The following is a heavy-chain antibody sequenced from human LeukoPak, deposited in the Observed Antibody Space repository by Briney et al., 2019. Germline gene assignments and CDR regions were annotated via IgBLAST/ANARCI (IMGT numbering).Heavy chain of an antibody. V-gene: IGHV4-38-2*01. CDR2: IYHSGST. J-gene: IGHJ6*03. D-gene: IGHD6-19*01. Sequence: SETLSLTCAVSGYSISSGYYWGWIRQPPGKGLEWIGSIYHSGSTYYNPSLKGRVTISVDTSKNQFSLNLNSVTAADTAEYYCARAPGSAYYPYYYMDVWGKGTTVTVSS. CDR3: ARAPGSAYYPYYYMDV. CDR1: GYSISSGYY.